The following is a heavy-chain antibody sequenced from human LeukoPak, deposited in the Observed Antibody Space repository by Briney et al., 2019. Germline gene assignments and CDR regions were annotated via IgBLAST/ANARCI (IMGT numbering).Heavy chain of an antibody. CDR1: GFTISSNY. D-gene: IGHD3-10*01. V-gene: IGHV3-66*02. Sequence: PGGSLSLSCAASGFTISSNYMSWVRQAPGKGLEWVSVIYCGGSTYYTDSVKGRFTISRDNSKNTLSLQMNSLTAADTAVYYCAKDLTARYYYGGGFDYWGQGTLVTASS. J-gene: IGHJ4*02. CDR2: IYCGGST. CDR3: AKDLTARYYYGGGFDY.